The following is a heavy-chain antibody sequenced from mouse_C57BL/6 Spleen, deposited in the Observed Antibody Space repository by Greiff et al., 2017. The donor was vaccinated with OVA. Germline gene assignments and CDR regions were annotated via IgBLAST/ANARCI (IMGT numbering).Heavy chain of an antibody. CDR3: ARDYGSSLDY. CDR2: INPRSGYT. V-gene: IGHV1-7*01. D-gene: IGHD1-1*01. CDR1: GYTFTSYW. J-gene: IGHJ2*01. Sequence: QVQLKESGAELAKPGASVKLSCKASGYTFTSYWMHWVKQRPGQGLEWIGYINPRSGYTKYHQKFKDKATLTADKYSSTASMQLSSLTYEDSAVYYCARDYGSSLDYWGQGTTLTVSS.